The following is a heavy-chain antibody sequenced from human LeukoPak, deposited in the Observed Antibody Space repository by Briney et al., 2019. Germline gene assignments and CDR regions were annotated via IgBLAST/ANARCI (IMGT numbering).Heavy chain of an antibody. Sequence: GGSLRLSCVGSGFMFSSYDMNWVRQAPGRGLEWLSYLTRTSSATWYADSVKGRFTIFRDNAKSSLYLQMNSLRVEDTAVYYCATGGSEYRSDWFDSWGQGTLVNVAS. CDR1: GFMFSSYD. J-gene: IGHJ5*01. D-gene: IGHD5-18*01. V-gene: IGHV3-48*01. CDR3: ATGGSEYRSDWFDS. CDR2: LTRTSSAT.